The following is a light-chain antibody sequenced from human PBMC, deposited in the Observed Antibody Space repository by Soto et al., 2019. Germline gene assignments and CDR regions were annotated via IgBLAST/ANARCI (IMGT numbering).Light chain of an antibody. V-gene: IGLV1-40*01. Sequence: QSVLTQPXSVSXXPXXXVTIXCTGSSSNIGAGYDVHWYQQLPGTAPKLLIYVNSNRPSGVPDRFSGSKSGTSASLAITGLQAEDEADYYCQSYDSSLSAVVFGGGTKLTVL. J-gene: IGLJ2*01. CDR1: SSNIGAGYD. CDR2: VNS. CDR3: QSYDSSLSAVV.